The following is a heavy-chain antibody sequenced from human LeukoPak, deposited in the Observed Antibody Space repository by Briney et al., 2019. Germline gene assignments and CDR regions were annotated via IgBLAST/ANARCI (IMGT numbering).Heavy chain of an antibody. CDR2: ISAYNGNT. V-gene: IGHV1-18*01. CDR1: GGTFSSYA. CDR3: ARDRGAVRGVYYYYGMDV. D-gene: IGHD3-10*01. Sequence: ASVKVSCKASGGTFSSYAISWVRQAPRQGLGWMGWISAYNGNTNYAQKLQGRVTMTTDTSTSTAYMELRSLRSDDTAVYYCARDRGAVRGVYYYYGMDVWGQGTTVTVSS. J-gene: IGHJ6*01.